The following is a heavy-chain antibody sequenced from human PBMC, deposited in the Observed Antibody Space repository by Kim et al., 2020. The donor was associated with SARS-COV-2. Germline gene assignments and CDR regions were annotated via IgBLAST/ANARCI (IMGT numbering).Heavy chain of an antibody. CDR1: RASISSNKYS. J-gene: IGHJ4*02. Sequence: SETLSLSCTVSRASISSNKYSWGWIRQPPGKGLEWIGSISYSANTYYNPSLKSRVTISVDTSKRQISLKLSSVTVADTAVYYCARVEHSVAWFYYWGQGTLVTVSS. D-gene: IGHD1-26*01. V-gene: IGHV4-39*01. CDR2: ISYSANT. CDR3: ARVEHSVAWFYY.